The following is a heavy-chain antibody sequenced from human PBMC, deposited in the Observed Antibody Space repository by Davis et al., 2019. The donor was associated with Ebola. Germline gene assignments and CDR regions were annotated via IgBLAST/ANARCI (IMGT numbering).Heavy chain of an antibody. CDR1: GYTFTNYD. D-gene: IGHD3-10*01. Sequence: ASVQVSRKASGYTFTNYDINWVRQAPGQGLEWMGWINPNTGGTNYAQHFQGRATMTRDTSISTAYVQLSSLRSEDTAVFYCVRGMARGDFGLDVWGQGTTVTVSS. CDR3: VRGMARGDFGLDV. V-gene: IGHV1-2*02. J-gene: IGHJ6*02. CDR2: INPNTGGT.